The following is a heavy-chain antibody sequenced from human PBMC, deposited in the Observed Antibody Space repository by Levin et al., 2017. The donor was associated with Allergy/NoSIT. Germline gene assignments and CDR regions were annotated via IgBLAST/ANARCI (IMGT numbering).Heavy chain of an antibody. CDR2: IGISAHNT. Sequence: LGESLKISCSASGFTFSSYSMHWVRQAPGKGLEYVSTIGISAHNTYYADSVKGRFTISRDNSKNTLYLQMSSLRAEDTAVYYCVKDRHSSYAFDMWGQGTMVTVSS. CDR3: VKDRHSSYAFDM. V-gene: IGHV3-64D*06. CDR1: GFTFSSYS. J-gene: IGHJ3*02.